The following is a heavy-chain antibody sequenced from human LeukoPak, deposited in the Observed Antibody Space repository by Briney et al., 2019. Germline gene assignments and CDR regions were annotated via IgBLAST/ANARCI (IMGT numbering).Heavy chain of an antibody. Sequence: PSETLSLTCNVSGGSISSSSYYWGWIRQPPGKGLEWIGSIYYSGSTYYNPSLKSRVTISVDTSKNQFSVKLSSVTAADTAVYYCARDWGIAAAVTDYWGQGTLVTVSS. CDR2: IYYSGST. V-gene: IGHV4-39*07. CDR3: ARDWGIAAAVTDY. CDR1: GGSISSSSYY. D-gene: IGHD6-13*01. J-gene: IGHJ4*02.